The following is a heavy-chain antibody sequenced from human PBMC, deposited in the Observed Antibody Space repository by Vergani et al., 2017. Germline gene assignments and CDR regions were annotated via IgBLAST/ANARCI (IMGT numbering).Heavy chain of an antibody. V-gene: IGHV3-23*01. Sequence: ELQLMESGGGVVQPGGSLRLSCAASGFTFSSYGMYWVRQAPGKGLEWVSVISGSGGRAKYADSVKGRFTVSRDNSKKTLYLQLNRVRAEDTAVYYCAKDELGFCGDISCLAMDVWGQGTTVSVSS. D-gene: IGHD2-15*01. CDR3: AKDELGFCGDISCLAMDV. J-gene: IGHJ6*02. CDR1: GFTFSSYG. CDR2: ISGSGGRA.